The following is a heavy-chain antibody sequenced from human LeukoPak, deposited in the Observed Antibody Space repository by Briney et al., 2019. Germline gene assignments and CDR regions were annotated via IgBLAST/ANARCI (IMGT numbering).Heavy chain of an antibody. CDR2: IIPIFGTA. J-gene: IGHJ5*02. CDR3: ARSDIVLMGAFAWFDP. V-gene: IGHV1-69*06. CDR1: GYTFTSYA. Sequence: SVKVSCKASGYTFTSYAMNWVRQAPGQGLEWMGGIIPIFGTANYAQKFQGRVTITADKSTSTAYMELSSLRSEDTAVYYCARSDIVLMGAFAWFDPWGQGTLVTVSS. D-gene: IGHD2-8*01.